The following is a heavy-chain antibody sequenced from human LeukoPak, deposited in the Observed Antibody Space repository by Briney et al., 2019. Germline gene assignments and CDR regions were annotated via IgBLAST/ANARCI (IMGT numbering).Heavy chain of an antibody. Sequence: SVKVSCKASGGTFSSYALSCVRQAPGQGLESMGGIIPIFGTANYAQKFQGRVAITTDESTSTAYMELSSLRSEDTAVYYCARGYSSSSIYYYYYMDVWGKGTTVTVSS. CDR3: ARGYSSSSIYYYYYMDV. D-gene: IGHD6-6*01. CDR2: IIPIFGTA. V-gene: IGHV1-69*05. J-gene: IGHJ6*03. CDR1: GGTFSSYA.